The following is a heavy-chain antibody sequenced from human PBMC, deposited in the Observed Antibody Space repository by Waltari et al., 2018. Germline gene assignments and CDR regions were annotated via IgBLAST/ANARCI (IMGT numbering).Heavy chain of an antibody. CDR3: ARQGEGDGYNPNWFDP. D-gene: IGHD5-12*01. CDR1: GYSISSGYY. Sequence: QVQLQESGPGLVKPSETLSPTCAVSGYSISSGYYWGWIRQPPGKGLEWIGSIYHSGSTYYNPSLKSRVTISVDTSKNQFSLKLSSVTAADTAVYYCARQGEGDGYNPNWFDPWGQGTLVTVSS. V-gene: IGHV4-38-2*01. CDR2: IYHSGST. J-gene: IGHJ5*02.